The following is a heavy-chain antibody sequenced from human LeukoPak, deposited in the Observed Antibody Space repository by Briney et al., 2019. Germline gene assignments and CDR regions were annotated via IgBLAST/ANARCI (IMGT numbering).Heavy chain of an antibody. V-gene: IGHV1-8*03. J-gene: IGHJ3*02. Sequence: ASVKVSCKASGYTFTSYDINWVRQATGQGLEWMGWMNPNSGNTGYAQKFQGRVTITRNTSISTAYMELSSLRSEDTAVYYCARVRGYGDAFDIWGQGTMVTVSS. D-gene: IGHD5-12*01. CDR3: ARVRGYGDAFDI. CDR2: MNPNSGNT. CDR1: GYTFTSYD.